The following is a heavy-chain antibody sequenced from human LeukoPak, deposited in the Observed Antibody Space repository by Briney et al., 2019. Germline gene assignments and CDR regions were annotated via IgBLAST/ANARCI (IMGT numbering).Heavy chain of an antibody. Sequence: PGGSLRLSCAASGFTFSNNWMNWVRQAPGKGLEWVGNINPGGTEKYYVDSVTGRFTISRDNAKNSLYLQMNSLRVEDTAVYYCVTKEPSTSGWSYWGQGTLVTVSS. D-gene: IGHD6-19*01. J-gene: IGHJ4*02. CDR1: GFTFSNNW. V-gene: IGHV3-7*01. CDR2: INPGGTEK. CDR3: VTKEPSTSGWSY.